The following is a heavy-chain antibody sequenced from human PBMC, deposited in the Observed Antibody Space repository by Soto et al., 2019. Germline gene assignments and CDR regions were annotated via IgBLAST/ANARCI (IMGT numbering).Heavy chain of an antibody. J-gene: IGHJ5*02. CDR1: VGTFSSYA. V-gene: IGHV1-69*06. CDR2: IIPIFGTA. D-gene: IGHD5-18*01. CDR3: ASSGIQLWYGRFDP. Sequence: SVKVSCKASVGTFSSYAISWVRQAPGQGLEWMGGIIPIFGTANYAQKFQGRVTITADKSTSTACMELSSLRSEDTAVYYCASSGIQLWYGRFDPWGQGTLVTVSS.